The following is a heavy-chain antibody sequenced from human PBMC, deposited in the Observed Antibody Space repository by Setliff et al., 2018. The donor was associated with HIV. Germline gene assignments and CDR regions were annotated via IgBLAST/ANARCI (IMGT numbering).Heavy chain of an antibody. J-gene: IGHJ3*02. CDR3: AREAGRWELLHDAFDI. D-gene: IGHD1-26*01. CDR1: GYTFTSYG. CDR2: ISAYNGNT. V-gene: IGHV1-18*01. Sequence: ASVKVSCKASGYTFTSYGINWVRQAPGQGLEWMGWISAYNGNTNYAQKLQGRVTMTTGTSTSTAYMELRSLRSDDTAVYYCAREAGRWELLHDAFDIWGQGTMVTVSS.